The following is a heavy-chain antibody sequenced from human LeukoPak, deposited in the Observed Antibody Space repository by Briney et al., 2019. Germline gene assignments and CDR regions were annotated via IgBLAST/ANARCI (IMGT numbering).Heavy chain of an antibody. CDR1: GFTVSSNY. V-gene: IGHV3-53*01. J-gene: IGHJ4*02. D-gene: IGHD3-22*01. CDR3: ARNRQGTYHYDSSPDY. CDR2: IYSGRCT. Sequence: GGSLRLSCAASGFTVSSNYMSWVRQAPGKGLEWVTVIYSGRCTYYAVSVKGRFTISRDNSKNTLYLQMNSLRAEDTAVYYCARNRQGTYHYDSSPDYWGQGTLVTVSS.